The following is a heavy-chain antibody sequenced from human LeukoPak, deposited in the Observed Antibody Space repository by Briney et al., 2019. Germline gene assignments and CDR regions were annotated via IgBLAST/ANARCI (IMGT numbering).Heavy chain of an antibody. J-gene: IGHJ4*02. CDR2: ISSSSSYI. D-gene: IGHD6-13*01. V-gene: IGHV3-21*01. Sequence: GGSLRLSCAASGFTFSSYSMNWVRQAPGKGLEWVSSISSSSSYIYYADSVKGRFTISRDNAKSSLYLQMNSLRAEDTAVYYCARDARGSSWYHFDYWGQGTLVTVSS. CDR1: GFTFSSYS. CDR3: ARDARGSSWYHFDY.